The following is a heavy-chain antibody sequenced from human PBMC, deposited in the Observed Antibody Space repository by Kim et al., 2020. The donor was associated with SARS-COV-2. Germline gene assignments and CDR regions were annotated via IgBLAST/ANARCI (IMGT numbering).Heavy chain of an antibody. J-gene: IGHJ4*02. CDR3: SSAGWVGAANSGY. Sequence: SETLSLTCAVSGGSFSHYYWRWIRQPPGKGLEWIGEINHSGSTNSNPSLKSRVTISADTSKNQFSLTLNSVTAAATAVSYCSSAGWVGAANSGYWGQGTL. V-gene: IGHV4-34*01. CDR1: GGSFSHYY. CDR2: INHSGST. D-gene: IGHD2-15*01.